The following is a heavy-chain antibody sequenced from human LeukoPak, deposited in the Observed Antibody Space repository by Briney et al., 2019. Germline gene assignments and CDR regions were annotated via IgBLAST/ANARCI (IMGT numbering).Heavy chain of an antibody. J-gene: IGHJ4*02. D-gene: IGHD5-18*01. V-gene: IGHV4-34*01. CDR2: INHSGST. Sequence: PETLSLTCAVYGGSFSGYYWSWIRQPPGKGLEWIGEINHSGSTNYNPSLKSRVTISVDTSKNQFSLKLSSVTAADTAVYYCAMVDTAMVEFDYWGQGTLVTVSS. CDR1: GGSFSGYY. CDR3: AMVDTAMVEFDY.